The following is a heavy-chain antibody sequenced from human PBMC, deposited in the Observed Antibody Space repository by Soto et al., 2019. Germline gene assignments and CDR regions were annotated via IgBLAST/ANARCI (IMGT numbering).Heavy chain of an antibody. V-gene: IGHV4-59*01. CDR3: ARQAVYYDSSGYLDY. J-gene: IGHJ4*02. Sequence: SETLSLTCTVSGGSMSSYYWTWIRQPPGKGLEWIGYIYSRGNTNYNPSLKSRVTISVDTSTNQFSLKLSSVSAADTAVYYCARQAVYYDSSGYLDYWGQGALVTVSS. CDR2: IYSRGNT. D-gene: IGHD3-22*01. CDR1: GGSMSSYY.